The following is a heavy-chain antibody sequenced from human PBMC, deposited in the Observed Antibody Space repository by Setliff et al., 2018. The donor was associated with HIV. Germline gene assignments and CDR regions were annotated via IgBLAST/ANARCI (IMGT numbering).Heavy chain of an antibody. Sequence: GSLSLPCAASGFTFSSFGMHWVRQSPGKGLEWVSSISSTSTYIYYAGAVKGRFTISRDDAKNSLYLQMNSLRAEDTAVYYVATGPTEGLNALDIWGQGTMVTVSS. J-gene: IGHJ3*02. D-gene: IGHD5-12*01. CDR1: GFTFSSFG. V-gene: IGHV3-21*06. CDR3: ATGPTEGLNALDI. CDR2: ISSTSTYI.